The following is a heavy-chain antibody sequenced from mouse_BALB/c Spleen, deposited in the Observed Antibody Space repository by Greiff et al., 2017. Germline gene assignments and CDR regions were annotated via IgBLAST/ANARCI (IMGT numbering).Heavy chain of an antibody. V-gene: IGHV14-1*02. Sequence: EVNLVESGAELVRPGALVKLSCKASGFNIKDYYMHWVKQRPEQGLEWIGWIDPENGNTIYDPKFQGKASITADTSSNTAYLQLSSLTSEDTAVYYCARGDDYDGHYYAMDYWGQGTSVTVSS. CDR2: IDPENGNT. CDR1: GFNIKDYY. D-gene: IGHD2-4*01. CDR3: ARGDDYDGHYYAMDY. J-gene: IGHJ4*01.